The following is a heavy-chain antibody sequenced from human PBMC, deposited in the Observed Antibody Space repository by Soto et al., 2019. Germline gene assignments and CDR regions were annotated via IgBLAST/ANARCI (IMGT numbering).Heavy chain of an antibody. D-gene: IGHD3-3*01. Sequence: GGSLRLSCAASGFTFSNAWMNWVRQAPGKGLEWVGRIKSKTDGGTTDYAAPVKGRFTISRDDSKNTLYLQMNSLKTEDTAVYYCTTNGGDPVNYDFWSGYDYYFDYWGQGTLVTVSS. CDR3: TTNGGDPVNYDFWSGYDYYFDY. V-gene: IGHV3-15*07. CDR2: IKSKTDGGTT. J-gene: IGHJ4*02. CDR1: GFTFSNAW.